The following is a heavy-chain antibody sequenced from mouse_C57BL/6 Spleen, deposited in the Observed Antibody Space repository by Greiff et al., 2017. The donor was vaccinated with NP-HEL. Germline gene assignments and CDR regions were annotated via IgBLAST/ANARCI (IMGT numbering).Heavy chain of an antibody. CDR2: IHPNNGGT. CDR1: GYTFTDYY. V-gene: IGHV1-26*01. CDR3: APYSNYAMDY. Sequence: EVQLQQSGPELVKPGASVKISCKASGYTFTDYYMNWVKQSHGKSLEWIGDIHPNNGGTSYNQKFKGKATLTVDKSSSTAYMELRSLTSEDSAVYYCAPYSNYAMDYWGQGTSVTVSS. J-gene: IGHJ4*01. D-gene: IGHD2-5*01.